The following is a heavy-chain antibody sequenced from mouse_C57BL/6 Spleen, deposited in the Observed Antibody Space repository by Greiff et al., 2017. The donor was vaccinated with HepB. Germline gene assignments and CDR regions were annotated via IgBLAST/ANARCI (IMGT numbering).Heavy chain of an antibody. CDR1: GFTFSDYG. Sequence: EVMLVESGGGLVKPGGSLKLSCAASGFTFSDYGMHWVRQAPEKGLEWVAYISSGSSTIDYADTVKGRLTLSRDNAKTTLFLQMTSLRSEDAAMYYCARRSIYYDYDHAMDYWGQGTSVTVSS. CDR3: ARRSIYYDYDHAMDY. CDR2: ISSGSSTI. D-gene: IGHD2-4*01. J-gene: IGHJ4*01. V-gene: IGHV5-17*01.